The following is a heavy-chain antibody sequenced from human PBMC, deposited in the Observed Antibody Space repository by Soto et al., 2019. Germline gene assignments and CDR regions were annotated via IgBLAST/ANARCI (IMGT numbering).Heavy chain of an antibody. CDR2: ISGSGGST. V-gene: IGHV3-23*01. CDR3: AKGFEGSRIQLWLPGPFDI. Sequence: EVQLLESGGGLVQPGGSLRLSCAASGFTFSSYALRWVRQAPGKGLEWVSAISGSGGSTYYADSVKGRFTISRDNSKNTRYLQMNSLRAEDTAVYYCAKGFEGSRIQLWLPGPFDIWGQGTMVTVSS. CDR1: GFTFSSYA. J-gene: IGHJ3*02. D-gene: IGHD5-18*01.